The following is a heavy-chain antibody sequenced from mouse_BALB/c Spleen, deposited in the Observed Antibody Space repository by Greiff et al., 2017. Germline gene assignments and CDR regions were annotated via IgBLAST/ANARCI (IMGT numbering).Heavy chain of an antibody. Sequence: VQLQQSGAELVKPGTSVKLSCKASGYNFTSYWINWVKLRPGQGLEWIGDIYPGSGSTNYNEKFKSKATLTVDTSSSTAYMQLSSLASEDSALYYCATRYYGRGVDYWGQGTSVTVSS. CDR2: IYPGSGST. D-gene: IGHD1-1*01. V-gene: IGHV1-55*01. CDR1: GYNFTSYW. CDR3: ATRYYGRGVDY. J-gene: IGHJ4*01.